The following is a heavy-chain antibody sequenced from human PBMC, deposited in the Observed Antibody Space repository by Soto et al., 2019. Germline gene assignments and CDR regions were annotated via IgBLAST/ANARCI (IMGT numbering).Heavy chain of an antibody. V-gene: IGHV4-34*01. Sequence: PSETLSLTCAAYGGSFSGYYWSWIRQPPGKGLEWIGEINHSGRTNYNPSLKSRVTISVDTSNNQFSLKLSSVTAADTAVYYCARTPPRCWSGYYPSWFDPWGQGTLVTVSS. J-gene: IGHJ5*02. D-gene: IGHD3-3*01. CDR1: GGSFSGYY. CDR3: ARTPPRCWSGYYPSWFDP. CDR2: INHSGRT.